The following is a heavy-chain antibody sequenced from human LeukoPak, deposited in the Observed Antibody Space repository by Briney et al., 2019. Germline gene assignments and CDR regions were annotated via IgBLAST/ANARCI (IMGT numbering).Heavy chain of an antibody. CDR2: IIPIFGTA. V-gene: IGHV1-69*13. CDR3: ARELPGDFDY. D-gene: IGHD3-10*01. CDR1: GGTFSSYA. J-gene: IGHJ4*02. Sequence: GASVKVSCKASGGTFSSYAISWVRQAPGQGLEWMGGIIPIFGTANYAQKFQGRVTIAADESTSTAYMELSSLRSEDTAVYYCARELPGDFDYWGQGTLVTVSS.